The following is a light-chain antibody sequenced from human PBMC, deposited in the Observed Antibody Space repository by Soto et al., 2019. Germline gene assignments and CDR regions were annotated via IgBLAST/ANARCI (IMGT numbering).Light chain of an antibody. Sequence: ESGLKQSAGTWSLSPVEISTLSGSASQSVRRDYLAWYQQKPGQAPRLLISGIFRRATGIPDRFSGTGSGTDSTLTISSLEPEDFAVYFCHQRSKWPPTFGQGTKVDIK. CDR2: GIF. CDR3: HQRSKWPPT. V-gene: IGKV3D-20*02. CDR1: QSVRRDY. J-gene: IGKJ1*01.